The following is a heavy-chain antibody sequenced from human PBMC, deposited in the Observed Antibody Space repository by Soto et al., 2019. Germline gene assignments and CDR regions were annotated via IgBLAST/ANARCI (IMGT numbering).Heavy chain of an antibody. Sequence: GASVKVSCKLSWATFSRDAMSWVRQAPGQGLEWIGGIIPFFGTPNYAQKFQGRVTITADTSTATSYMELSSLRSDDTAVYYCARDKGAYYSHLVYWGQGTLVTVSS. CDR1: WATFSRDA. J-gene: IGHJ4*02. CDR2: IIPFFGTP. D-gene: IGHD3-22*01. CDR3: ARDKGAYYSHLVY. V-gene: IGHV1-69*06.